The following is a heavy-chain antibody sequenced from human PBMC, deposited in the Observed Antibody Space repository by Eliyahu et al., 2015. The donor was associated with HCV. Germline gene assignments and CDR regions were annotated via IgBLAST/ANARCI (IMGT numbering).Heavy chain of an antibody. CDR3: ARHYTQQWPPDD. D-gene: IGHD6-19*01. J-gene: IGHJ4*02. CDR2: IDPSESSFT. Sequence: EVQLVQSGAEVKKPGESLRISCVGSGYSFFSYWISWVRQMPGKGLEWMGRIDPSESSFTRYSPSFQGHVTISVDNSISTAYLYLNSLKASDTAIYYCARHYTQQWPPDDWGQGTLVTVSS. CDR1: GYSFFSYW. V-gene: IGHV5-10-1*03.